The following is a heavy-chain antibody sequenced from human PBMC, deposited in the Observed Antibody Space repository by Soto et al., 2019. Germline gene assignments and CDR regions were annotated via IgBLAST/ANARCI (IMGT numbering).Heavy chain of an antibody. CDR1: GYTFTSYY. CDR3: ARGITMVRGVMDV. D-gene: IGHD3-10*01. CDR2: INPSGGST. J-gene: IGHJ6*04. V-gene: IGHV1-46*03. Sequence: ASVEVCWKACGYTFTSYYMRWVRQATGQGLEWMGIINPSGGSTSYAQKFQGRVTMTRDTSTSTVYMELSSLRSEDTAVYYCARGITMVRGVMDVWGKGTTVTVSS.